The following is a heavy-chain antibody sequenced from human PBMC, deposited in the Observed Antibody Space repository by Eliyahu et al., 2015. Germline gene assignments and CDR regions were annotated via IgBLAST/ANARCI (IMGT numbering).Heavy chain of an antibody. CDR1: GXXFSTYN. D-gene: IGHD3-9*01. V-gene: IGHV3-30-3*01. CDR3: GTAIGPHDFVTGFSVGF. Sequence: QVQLVESGGGVVQPGQSLTLSCVAXGXXFSTYNMHWLRXAPGKGXEWVTTLSSDGAEDHLKDSVKGRFTISRDNSKSTLFLQMHSLRPEDTAVYYCGTAIGPHDFVTGFSVGFWGQGILVTVSS. J-gene: IGHJ4*02. CDR2: LSSDGAED.